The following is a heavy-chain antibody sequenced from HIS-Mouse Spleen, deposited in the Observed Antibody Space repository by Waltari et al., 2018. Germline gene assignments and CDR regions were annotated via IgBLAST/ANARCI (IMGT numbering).Heavy chain of an antibody. V-gene: IGHV3-21*01. Sequence: EVQLVESGGGLVKPGGSLRLSCAASGFTFSSYSMNWVRQAPGKGLVWVSSISMSSSYRSYADSVKGRFTISRDNAKNSLYLQMNSLRAEDTAVYYCARGNYYGMDVWGQGTTVTVSS. J-gene: IGHJ6*02. CDR1: GFTFSSYS. CDR3: ARGNYYGMDV. CDR2: ISMSSSYR.